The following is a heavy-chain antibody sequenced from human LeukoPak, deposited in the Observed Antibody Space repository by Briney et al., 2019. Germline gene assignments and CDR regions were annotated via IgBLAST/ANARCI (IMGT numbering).Heavy chain of an antibody. CDR3: ARGRGGYCSGGSCYPTSYNWFDP. CDR1: GGTFSSYA. CDR2: IIPIFGTA. V-gene: IGHV1-69*13. Sequence: SVKVSCKASGGTFSSYAISWVRQAPGQGLEWMGGIIPIFGTANYAQRFQGRVTITADESTSTAYMELSSLRSEDTAVYYCARGRGGYCSGGSCYPTSYNWFDPWGQGTLVTVSS. D-gene: IGHD2-15*01. J-gene: IGHJ5*02.